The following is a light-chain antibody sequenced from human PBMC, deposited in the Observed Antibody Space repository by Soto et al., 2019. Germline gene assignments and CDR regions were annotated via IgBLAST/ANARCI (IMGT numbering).Light chain of an antibody. J-gene: IGKJ1*01. CDR1: QSVLYSSNNKNY. Sequence: DIVMTQSPDSLAVSLGERATINCKSSQSVLYSSNNKNYLAWYRQKPGQPPKLLIYWAYTREFGVTDRFSGSGSGKDVPLTSSSLQAEDVAVYYCQQYHSTPKTVGQGTKVEIK. CDR3: QQYHSTPKT. V-gene: IGKV4-1*01. CDR2: WAY.